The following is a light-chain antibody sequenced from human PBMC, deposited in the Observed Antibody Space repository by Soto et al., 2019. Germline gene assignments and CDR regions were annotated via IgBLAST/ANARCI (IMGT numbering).Light chain of an antibody. CDR3: QQYYSTPYT. CDR2: WAS. V-gene: IGKV4-1*01. Sequence: DIVMTQSPDSLAVSLGERATINCKSSQSVLYSSNNKNYLAWYQQKPGQPPKLLIYWASTRESGVPDRFSGSGSRTDFTLTISSLQAEDVAVYYCQQYYSTPYTFGQGTKLDIK. J-gene: IGKJ2*01. CDR1: QSVLYSSNNKNY.